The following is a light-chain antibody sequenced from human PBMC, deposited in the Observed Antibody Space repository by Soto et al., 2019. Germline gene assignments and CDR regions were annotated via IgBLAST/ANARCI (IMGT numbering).Light chain of an antibody. Sequence: QSALTQPRSVSGSPRQSVTISCTGTSSDVGGYNYVSWYQQHPGKAPKLMIYDVSKRPSGVPDRFSGSKSGNTASLTISGLQAEDEADYYCCSYAGSSFWVFGTGTKVTVL. CDR1: SSDVGGYNY. V-gene: IGLV2-11*01. CDR3: CSYAGSSFWV. CDR2: DVS. J-gene: IGLJ1*01.